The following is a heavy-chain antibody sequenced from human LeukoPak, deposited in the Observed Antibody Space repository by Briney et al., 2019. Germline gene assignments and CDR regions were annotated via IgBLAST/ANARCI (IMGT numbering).Heavy chain of an antibody. CDR1: GYTFTSYY. J-gene: IGHJ4*02. CDR2: INPSGGST. Sequence: ASVKVSCKASGYTFTSYYMHWVRQAPGQGLEWMRIINPSGGSTSYAQKFQGRVTMTRDTSTSTVYMELSSLRSEDTAVYYCARWREPPVGKYYFDYWGQGTLVTVSS. V-gene: IGHV1-46*01. CDR3: ARWREPPVGKYYFDY. D-gene: IGHD1-26*01.